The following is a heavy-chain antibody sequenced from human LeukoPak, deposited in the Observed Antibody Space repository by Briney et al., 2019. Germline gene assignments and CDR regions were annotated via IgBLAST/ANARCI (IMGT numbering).Heavy chain of an antibody. V-gene: IGHV3-53*01. CDR3: ATGTPLKVWVVSPYAFDI. CDR1: GFTFSSYA. J-gene: IGHJ3*02. D-gene: IGHD6-6*01. CDR2: IYSGGST. Sequence: GGSLRLSCAASGFTFSSYAMSWVRQAPGKGLEWVSVIYSGGSTYYADSVKGRFTISRDNSKNTLYLQMNSLRAEDTAVYYCATGTPLKVWVVSPYAFDIWGQGTMVTVSS.